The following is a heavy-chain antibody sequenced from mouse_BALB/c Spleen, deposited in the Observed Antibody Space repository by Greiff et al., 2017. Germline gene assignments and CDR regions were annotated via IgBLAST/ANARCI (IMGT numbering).Heavy chain of an antibody. CDR2: ISSGSSTI. CDR3: ARSGDYGGFAY. V-gene: IGHV5-17*02. D-gene: IGHD2-4*01. CDR1: GFTFSSFG. J-gene: IGHJ3*01. Sequence: DVMLVESGGGLVQPGGSRKLSCAASGFTFSSFGMHWVRQAPEKGLEWVAYISSGSSTIYYADTVKGRFTISRDNPKNTLFLQMTSLRSEDTAMYYCARSGDYGGFAYWGQGTLVTVSA.